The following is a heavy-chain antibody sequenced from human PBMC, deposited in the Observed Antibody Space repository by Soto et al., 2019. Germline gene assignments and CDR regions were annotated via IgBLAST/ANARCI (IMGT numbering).Heavy chain of an antibody. CDR2: IWNDASNK. D-gene: IGHD3-3*01. V-gene: IGHV3-33*01. Sequence: QVQLVESGGGVVQPGRSLRLSCAASGFTFSSYDMHWVRQAPGKGLEWVAMIWNDASNKYYADSVKGRFTISRDNFKNTLYLQMKSLRAEDTAVYSCATELRWNEAFDMWGQGTTVTVSS. CDR3: ATELRWNEAFDM. CDR1: GFTFSSYD. J-gene: IGHJ3*02.